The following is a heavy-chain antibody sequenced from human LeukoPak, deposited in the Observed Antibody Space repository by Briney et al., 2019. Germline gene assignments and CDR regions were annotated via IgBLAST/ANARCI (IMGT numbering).Heavy chain of an antibody. CDR1: GYSISSGYY. CDR3: ARHSGSTGLDY. D-gene: IGHD1-26*01. CDR2: IYHNGGT. V-gene: IGHV4-38-2*01. Sequence: SETLSLTCGVSGYSISSGYYWGWIRQPPGKGLEWIGTIYHNGGTFYNSSLKSRVTVSVDTPKNQLSLKVNSVTAADTAVYYCARHSGSTGLDYWGQGTLVTVSS. J-gene: IGHJ4*02.